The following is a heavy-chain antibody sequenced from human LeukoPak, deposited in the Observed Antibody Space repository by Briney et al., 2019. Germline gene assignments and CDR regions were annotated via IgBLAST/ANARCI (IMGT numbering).Heavy chain of an antibody. CDR3: ARDRDYYGSGSYGWFDP. Sequence: SETLSLTCTVSGGSISSYFWSWIRQPAGEGLEWIGRIYTSGSTNYNPSLKSRVTMSVDTSKNQFSLKLSSVAAADTAVYYCARDRDYYGSGSYGWFDPWGQGTLVTVSS. V-gene: IGHV4-4*07. CDR1: GGSISSYF. D-gene: IGHD3-10*01. CDR2: IYTSGST. J-gene: IGHJ5*02.